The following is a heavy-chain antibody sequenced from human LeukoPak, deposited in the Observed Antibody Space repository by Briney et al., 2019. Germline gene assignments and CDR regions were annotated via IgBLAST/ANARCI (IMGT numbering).Heavy chain of an antibody. J-gene: IGHJ4*02. Sequence: PGGSLRLSCAASGFTFSSYWMHWVRQAPGKGLVWVSRINSDGSSTSYADSVKGRFTISRDNAKNTLYLQMNSLRAEDTAVYYCAKDRAWLALDYWGQGTLVTVSS. V-gene: IGHV3-74*01. CDR1: GFTFSSYW. D-gene: IGHD6-19*01. CDR2: INSDGSST. CDR3: AKDRAWLALDY.